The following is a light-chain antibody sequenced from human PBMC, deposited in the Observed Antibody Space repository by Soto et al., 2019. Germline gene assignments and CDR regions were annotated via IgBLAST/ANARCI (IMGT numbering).Light chain of an antibody. V-gene: IGLV2-8*01. Sequence: QSALTQPPSASGSPGQSVTISCTGTSSDVGGYNYASWYQQHPGKAPKLMMYEVSKRPSGVPARFSGSKSGHTASLTVSGLQAEDEAASYGSSYAGRNNPFVLGTGTKLTVL. CDR1: SSDVGGYNY. CDR3: SSYAGRNNPFV. J-gene: IGLJ1*01. CDR2: EVS.